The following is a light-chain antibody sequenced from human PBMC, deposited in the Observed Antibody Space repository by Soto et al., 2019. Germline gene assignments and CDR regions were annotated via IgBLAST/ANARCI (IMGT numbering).Light chain of an antibody. J-gene: IGKJ4*01. CDR2: DAS. V-gene: IGKV3-11*01. CDR1: QAVSNY. Sequence: EIVLTQSPATLSLSPGDSATLSCRARQAVSNYLAWYQQKPGQAPRLLIYDASNRATGIPARFSGSGSGTDFTLTISILEPEDFAVYYCQQRTTWPPTFGEGTKVEI. CDR3: QQRTTWPPT.